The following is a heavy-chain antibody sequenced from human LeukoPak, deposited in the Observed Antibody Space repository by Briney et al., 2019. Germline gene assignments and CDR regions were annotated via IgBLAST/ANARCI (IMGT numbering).Heavy chain of an antibody. V-gene: IGHV4-59*08. J-gene: IGHJ3*02. CDR1: GGSISSYY. CDR3: ARGPYSYDSSGAFDI. CDR2: IYYSGYT. D-gene: IGHD3-22*01. Sequence: SETLSLTCTVSGGSISSYYWSWIRQPPGKGLEWIGYIYYSGYTNYKSSLKSRVTISVDTSKNQFSLKLSSVTAADTAVYFCARGPYSYDSSGAFDIWGQGTMVTVSS.